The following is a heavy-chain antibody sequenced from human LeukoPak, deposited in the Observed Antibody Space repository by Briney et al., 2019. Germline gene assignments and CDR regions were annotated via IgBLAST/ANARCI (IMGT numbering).Heavy chain of an antibody. D-gene: IGHD4-17*01. J-gene: IGHJ6*02. CDR2: IYHTGST. Sequence: SETLSLTCTVSGASISGYYWSWIRQPPGKGLEWIGYIYHTGSTNYNPSLKSRVTLSLDTSRKQFSLKLSSVSAADTAVYYCARIMNYGAYLYYGLDVWGQGTTVTVSS. CDR1: GASISGYY. CDR3: ARIMNYGAYLYYGLDV. V-gene: IGHV4-59*01.